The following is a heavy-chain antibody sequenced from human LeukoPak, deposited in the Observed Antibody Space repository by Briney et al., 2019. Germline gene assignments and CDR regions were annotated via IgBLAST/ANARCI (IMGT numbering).Heavy chain of an antibody. CDR1: GFTFSSYE. Sequence: GGSLRLSCAASGFTFSSYEMNWVRQAPGKGLEWVSYISSSGSTIYYADSVKGRFTISRDNSKNTLYLQMNSLRAEDTAVYYCATGEGSGDYVWGSYRPTYYFDYWGQGTLVTVSS. V-gene: IGHV3-48*03. CDR3: ATGEGSGDYVWGSYRPTYYFDY. D-gene: IGHD3-16*02. J-gene: IGHJ4*02. CDR2: ISSSGSTI.